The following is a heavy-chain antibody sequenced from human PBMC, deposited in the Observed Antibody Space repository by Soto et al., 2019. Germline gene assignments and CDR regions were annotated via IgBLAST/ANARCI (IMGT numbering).Heavy chain of an antibody. V-gene: IGHV4-39*07. CDR1: GGSISSSSYY. J-gene: IGHJ5*02. Sequence: SETLSLTCSVSGGSISSSSYYWGWIRQPPGKGLEWIGYIYYSGRTYYNPSLKRRVNISVDRFKNQFSLKLISVTAADTAVYYCARVPTPWGQGTLVTVSS. CDR2: IYYSGRT. CDR3: ARVPTP.